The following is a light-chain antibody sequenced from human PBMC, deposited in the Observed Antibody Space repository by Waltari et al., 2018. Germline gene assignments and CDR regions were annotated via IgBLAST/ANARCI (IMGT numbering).Light chain of an antibody. CDR3: SSYTTSSTLV. V-gene: IGLV2-14*01. Sequence: QSALPQPASVSGSPGQSITISCTGTSSDGGGYNYVSWYQQHPDKAPKLMIYDVSKRPSGVSNRFSGSKSGNTASLTISGLQAEDETDYYCSSYTTSSTLVFGGGTKLTVL. CDR2: DVS. CDR1: SSDGGGYNY. J-gene: IGLJ2*01.